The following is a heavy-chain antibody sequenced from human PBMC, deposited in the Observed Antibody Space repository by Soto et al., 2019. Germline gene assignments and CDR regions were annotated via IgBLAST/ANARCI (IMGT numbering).Heavy chain of an antibody. CDR2: TYYRSKWYT. CDR3: ARIRAAYYGIDV. CDR1: GDSVSSNTAA. Sequence: QTLSLTCVISGDSVSSNTAAWNWIRQSPSRGLEWLGRTYYRSKWYTDYAESVKSRMIINPDTSKNQFSLQLNSVIPEDTAVYYCARIRAAYYGIDVWGQGTTVTVPS. J-gene: IGHJ6*02. D-gene: IGHD6-25*01. V-gene: IGHV6-1*01.